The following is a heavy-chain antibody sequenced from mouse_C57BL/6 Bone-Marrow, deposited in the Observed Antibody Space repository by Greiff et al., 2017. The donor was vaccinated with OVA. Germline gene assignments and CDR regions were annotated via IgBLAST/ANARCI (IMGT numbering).Heavy chain of an antibody. D-gene: IGHD3-1*01. CDR1: GYSITSDY. V-gene: IGHV3-8*01. Sequence: EVKLQESGPGLAKPSQTLSLTCSVTGYSITSDYWNGIRKFPGNKLEYMGYISYSGSTYYNPSLKSRISITRDTSKNQYYLQLNSVTTEDTATYYCARGGLTSRRGAMDYWGQGTSVTVSS. CDR2: ISYSGST. CDR3: ARGGLTSRRGAMDY. J-gene: IGHJ4*01.